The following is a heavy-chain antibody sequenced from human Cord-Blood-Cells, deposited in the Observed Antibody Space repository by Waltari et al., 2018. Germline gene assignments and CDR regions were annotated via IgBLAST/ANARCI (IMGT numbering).Heavy chain of an antibody. CDR2: INHRSNT. CDR3: AREPQCGGDCPPTEYFQH. CDR1: GGSFSGYY. J-gene: IGHJ1*01. V-gene: IGHV4-34*01. D-gene: IGHD2-21*02. Sequence: QVQLQQWGAGLLKPSETLSLTCAVYGGSFSGYYWSWIRQPPGKGLEWIGEINHRSNTNYNPSLKTRGTISGDTSKNQFSLKLSYVTAAATAVYYCAREPQCGGDCPPTEYFQHWGQGTLVTVSS.